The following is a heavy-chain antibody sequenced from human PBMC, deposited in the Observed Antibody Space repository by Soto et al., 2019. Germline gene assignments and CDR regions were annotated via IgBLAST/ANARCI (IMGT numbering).Heavy chain of an antibody. Sequence: PGGSLRLSCAASGFTFSSYWMSWVRQAPGKGLEWVANIKQDGSGKYDVDSVKGRFTISRDKATTSLYLQMNSLRAEDTAVYYRAREDVWGSQHFEYWGQGELVTLSS. CDR1: GFTFSSYW. CDR3: AREDVWGSQHFEY. J-gene: IGHJ4*02. D-gene: IGHD3-16*01. V-gene: IGHV3-7*01. CDR2: IKQDGSGK.